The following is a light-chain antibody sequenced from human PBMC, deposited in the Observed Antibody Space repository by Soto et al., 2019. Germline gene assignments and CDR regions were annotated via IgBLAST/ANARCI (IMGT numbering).Light chain of an antibody. CDR1: SSDVGGYNY. CDR2: DVS. V-gene: IGLV2-14*03. Sequence: QAVVTQPASVSGSPGQSITISCTGTSSDVGGYNYVSWYQQHPGKAPKLMIYDVSNRPSGVSNRFSGSKSGNTASLTISGLQAEDEADYYCSSYSTRSTLVFGGGTKRTVL. J-gene: IGLJ2*01. CDR3: SSYSTRSTLV.